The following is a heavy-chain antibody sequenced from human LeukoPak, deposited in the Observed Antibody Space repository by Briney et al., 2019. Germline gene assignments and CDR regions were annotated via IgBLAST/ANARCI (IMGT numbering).Heavy chain of an antibody. V-gene: IGHV1-69*06. D-gene: IGHD6-19*01. CDR3: ASLTYSSGWYAWGFDY. CDR2: IIPIFGTA. Sequence: GASVKVSCKASGGTFSSYTISWVRQAPGQGLEWMGGIIPIFGTANYAQKFQGRVTITADKSTSTAYIELSSLRSEDTAVYYCASLTYSSGWYAWGFDYWGQGTLVTVSS. CDR1: GGTFSSYT. J-gene: IGHJ4*02.